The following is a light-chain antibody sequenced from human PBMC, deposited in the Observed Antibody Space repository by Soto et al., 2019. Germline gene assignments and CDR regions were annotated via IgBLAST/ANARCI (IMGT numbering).Light chain of an antibody. V-gene: IGKV1-33*01. Sequence: DIQMTQSPSSLSASVGDRVTITCQASQDISNYLNWYQQKPGKAPKLLIYDASNLETGVPSRFSGSGSGTDFTFTISSLQPEDIATYYCQHYNSFPITFGQGTRLEIK. J-gene: IGKJ5*01. CDR3: QHYNSFPIT. CDR2: DAS. CDR1: QDISNY.